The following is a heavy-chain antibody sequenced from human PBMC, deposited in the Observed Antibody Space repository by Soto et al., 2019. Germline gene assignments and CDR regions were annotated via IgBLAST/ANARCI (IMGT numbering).Heavy chain of an antibody. CDR3: APHSGYYDY. D-gene: IGHD3-22*01. Sequence: PGGSLRLSCTASGFTFSTYSMNWFRQAPGKGLERDSYISSRSSTIYYADHVKGRITNSRENAKNSLYLQMNSLRAEDTAVYYCAPHSGYYDYWGQGTLVT. J-gene: IGHJ4*02. V-gene: IGHV3-48*01. CDR1: GFTFSTYS. CDR2: ISSRSSTI.